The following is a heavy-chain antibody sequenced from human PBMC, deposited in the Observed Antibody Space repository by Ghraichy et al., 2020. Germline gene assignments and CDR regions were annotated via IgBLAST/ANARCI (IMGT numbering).Heavy chain of an antibody. CDR1: GFTFSSYS. V-gene: IGHV3-48*02. J-gene: IGHJ6*04. D-gene: IGHD3-3*01. CDR2: ISSSSSTI. Sequence: GESLNISCAASGFTFSSYSMNWVRQAPGKGLEWVSYISSSSSTIYYADSVKGRFTISRDNAKNSLYLQMNSLRDEDTAVYYCGGGEEWLPLWGKGTTVTVSS. CDR3: GGGEEWLPL.